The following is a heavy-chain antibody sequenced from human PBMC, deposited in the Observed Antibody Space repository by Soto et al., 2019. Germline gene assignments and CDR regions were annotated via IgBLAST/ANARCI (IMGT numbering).Heavy chain of an antibody. D-gene: IGHD3-22*01. CDR3: ARETTYYYDSSGYYYVDY. V-gene: IGHV1-18*01. CDR1: GYTFTNYG. Sequence: ASVKVSCKASGYTFTNYGISWVRQAPGEGLEWVGWINTSNDNKLYAQKLQGRLTLTTDTSKNQFSLKLSSVTAADTAVYYCARETTYYYDSSGYYYVDYWGQGTLVTVSS. J-gene: IGHJ4*02. CDR2: INTSNDNK.